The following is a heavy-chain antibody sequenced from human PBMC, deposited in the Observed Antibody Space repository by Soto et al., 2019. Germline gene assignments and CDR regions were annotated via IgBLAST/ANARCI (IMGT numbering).Heavy chain of an antibody. Sequence: GESLKISCKGSGYSFTSYWIGWVRQMPGKGLEWMGIIYPGDSDTRYSPSFQGQVTISADKSISTAYLQWSSLKASDTAMYYCASLGSGLLLSDFAVFDIWGKGTMVPVS. CDR1: GYSFTSYW. CDR3: ASLGSGLLLSDFAVFDI. V-gene: IGHV5-51*01. J-gene: IGHJ3*02. CDR2: IYPGDSDT. D-gene: IGHD3-22*01.